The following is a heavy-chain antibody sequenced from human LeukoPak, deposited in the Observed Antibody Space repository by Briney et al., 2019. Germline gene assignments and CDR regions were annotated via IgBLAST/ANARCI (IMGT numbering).Heavy chain of an antibody. CDR2: INPNSGGT. CDR3: ARDPNYDYVWGSYQTGDY. Sequence: ASVKVSCKASGYTFTGYYIHWVRQAPGQGLEWMGWINPNSGGTNYAQKFQGRVTMTRDTSISTAYMELSGLRSDDTAGYYCARDPNYDYVWGSYQTGDYWGQGTLVTVS. CDR1: GYTFTGYY. J-gene: IGHJ4*02. V-gene: IGHV1-2*02. D-gene: IGHD3-16*02.